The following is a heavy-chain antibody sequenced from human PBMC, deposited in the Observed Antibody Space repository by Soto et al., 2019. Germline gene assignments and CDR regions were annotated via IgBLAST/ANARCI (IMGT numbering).Heavy chain of an antibody. Sequence: QVQLVQSGAEVKKPGSSVKVSCKASGGTFSSYAISWVRQAPGQGLEWMGGIIPMFGTANYAQKFQGRVTITAGESTSAAYMELSSLRSEDTAVYYCARSDSRSPSYYYYYDMDVWGQGTTVTVSS. CDR3: ARSDSRSPSYYYYYDMDV. CDR2: IIPMFGTA. D-gene: IGHD6-6*01. J-gene: IGHJ6*02. CDR1: GGTFSSYA. V-gene: IGHV1-69*12.